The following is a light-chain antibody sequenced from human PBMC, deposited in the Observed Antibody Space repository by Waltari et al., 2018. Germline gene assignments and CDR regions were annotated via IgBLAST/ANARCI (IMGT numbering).Light chain of an antibody. CDR1: QSLLYSPNNKNY. Sequence: DIVMTQSPESLAVALGGRATINCKSSQSLLYSPNNKNYLAWNQQKRGQPPTLRIYYASTREFRGPDRVTGIGSATDFALTSSGREADYEAVYYGQQDDTSPQYTFGRGTKLEIK. CDR3: QQDDTSPQYT. J-gene: IGKJ2*01. CDR2: YAS. V-gene: IGKV4-1*01.